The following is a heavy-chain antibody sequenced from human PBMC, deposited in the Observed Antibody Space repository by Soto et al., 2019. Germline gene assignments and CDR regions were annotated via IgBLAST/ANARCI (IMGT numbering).Heavy chain of an antibody. CDR2: IYYSGST. CDR3: ARDGNGITMVRGVIISRSGFDP. CDR1: RGSLRSGGYY. D-gene: IGHD3-10*01. J-gene: IGHJ5*02. Sequence: TLALRCTVSRGSLRSGGYYWSWIRQHPGKGLEWIGYIYYSGSTYYNPSLKSRFTISVDTSKNQFSLKLSSVTAADTAVYYCARDGNGITMVRGVIISRSGFDPWGQGTLVTVSS. V-gene: IGHV4-31*03.